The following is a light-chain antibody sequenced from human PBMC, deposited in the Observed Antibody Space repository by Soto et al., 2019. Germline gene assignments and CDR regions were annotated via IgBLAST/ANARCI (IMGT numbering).Light chain of an antibody. CDR2: AAS. V-gene: IGKV1-39*01. CDR3: QQSYSTPMYT. CDR1: QSISSY. J-gene: IGKJ2*01. Sequence: DIQMTQSPSSLSASVGDRVTITCRASQSISSYLNWYQQKPGKAPKLLIYAASSLQSGVPSRFSGSGSGTDFTLTIISMQQEDFATYYCQQSYSTPMYTFGQGTKLEIK.